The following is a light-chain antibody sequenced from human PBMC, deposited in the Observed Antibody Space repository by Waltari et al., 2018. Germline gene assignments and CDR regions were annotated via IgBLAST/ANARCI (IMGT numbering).Light chain of an antibody. CDR2: GAS. J-gene: IGKJ2*01. CDR3: HQYNDGPPFN. V-gene: IGKV3-15*01. CDR1: QSVTTN. Sequence: EIVMTQSPATLSVSPGERAILSCRASQSVTTNLAWYQQKPGQAPRRLIYGASTRATDIPARFSGSGSGTEFTITISSLQSEDCAVYYCHQYNDGPPFNFGQGTKLEIK.